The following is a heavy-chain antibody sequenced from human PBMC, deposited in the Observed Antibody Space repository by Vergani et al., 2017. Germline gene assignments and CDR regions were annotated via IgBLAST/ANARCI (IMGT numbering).Heavy chain of an antibody. CDR2: ISGSGAKT. D-gene: IGHD3-16*01. CDR1: GFTFSNYA. J-gene: IGHJ4*02. V-gene: IGHV3-23*01. CDR3: AKGGGEYXFDY. Sequence: EVQLLESGGGLVQPGGSLRLSCAASGFTFSNYAMNWVRQAPGKGLQWVSGISGSGAKTHYADSVKGRFTISRDNSKNTLYLQMNSLRAEDTAVYYCAKGGGEYXFDYWGQGTLVTVSS.